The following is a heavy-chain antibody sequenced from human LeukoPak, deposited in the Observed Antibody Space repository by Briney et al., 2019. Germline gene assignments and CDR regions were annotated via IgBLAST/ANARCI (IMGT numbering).Heavy chain of an antibody. D-gene: IGHD4-17*01. Sequence: GGSLRLSCAASGFTFDDYAMHWVRQAPGKGLEWVSGISWNSGSIGYADSVKGRLTISRDNAKNSLYLQMNSLRAEDTAVYYCARSDYGAAFDYWGQGTLVTVSS. J-gene: IGHJ4*02. CDR3: ARSDYGAAFDY. V-gene: IGHV3-9*01. CDR1: GFTFDDYA. CDR2: ISWNSGSI.